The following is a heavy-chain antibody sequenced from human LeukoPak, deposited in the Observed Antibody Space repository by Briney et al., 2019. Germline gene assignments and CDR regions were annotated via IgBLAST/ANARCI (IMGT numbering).Heavy chain of an antibody. CDR1: GYTFTSYS. Sequence: RASVKVSCKASGYTFTSYSMNWVRQAPGQGLEWLGWINTNTGNPTHAQGFTGRFVFSLDTSVNTAYLQISSLKAEDTAVYYCARVVHPYDYESSGLTYDAFDIWGQGTMVTVSS. CDR2: INTNTGNP. J-gene: IGHJ3*02. D-gene: IGHD3-22*01. CDR3: ARVVHPYDYESSGLTYDAFDI. V-gene: IGHV7-4-1*02.